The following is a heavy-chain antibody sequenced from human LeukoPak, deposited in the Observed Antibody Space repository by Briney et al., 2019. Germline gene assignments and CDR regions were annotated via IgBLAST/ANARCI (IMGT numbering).Heavy chain of an antibody. CDR3: ARGRSHCSSTSCLFLFDP. J-gene: IGHJ5*02. D-gene: IGHD2-2*01. CDR1: GGTFSSYA. CDR2: IIPIFGTA. V-gene: IGHV1-69*05. Sequence: ASVKVSCKASGGTFSSYAISWVRQAPGQGLEWMGGIIPIFGTANYAQKFQGRVTITTDESTSTAYMELSSLRSEDTAVYYCARGRSHCSSTSCLFLFDPWGQGTLVTVSS.